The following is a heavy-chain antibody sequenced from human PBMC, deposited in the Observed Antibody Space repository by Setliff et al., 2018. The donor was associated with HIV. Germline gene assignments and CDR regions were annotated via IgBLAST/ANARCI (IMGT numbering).Heavy chain of an antibody. CDR3: ARVLNGYSSSYEAFDI. J-gene: IGHJ3*02. D-gene: IGHD6-13*01. V-gene: IGHV1-69*06. CDR1: VGTFSNYA. Sequence: SVQVSCKDSVGTFSNYAISWVRQAPGQGLEWMGGIFPLFNRANYAQNFQGRVTITADNSTSTVYMELSSLRSEDTAMYYCARVLNGYSSSYEAFDIWGQGTKVTVSS. CDR2: IFPLFNRA.